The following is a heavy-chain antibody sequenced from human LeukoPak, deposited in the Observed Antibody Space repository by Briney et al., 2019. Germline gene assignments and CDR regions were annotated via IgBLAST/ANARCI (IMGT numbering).Heavy chain of an antibody. V-gene: IGHV3-33*01. CDR3: ASVQYYDSSGPPGTI. Sequence: GGSLRLSCAASGFTFSSYGMHWVRQAPGKGLEWVAVIWYDGSNKYYADSVKGRFTISRDNSKNTLYLQMNSLRAEDTAVYYFASVQYYDSSGPPGTIWDQGTMVTVSS. D-gene: IGHD3-22*01. CDR2: IWYDGSNK. J-gene: IGHJ3*02. CDR1: GFTFSSYG.